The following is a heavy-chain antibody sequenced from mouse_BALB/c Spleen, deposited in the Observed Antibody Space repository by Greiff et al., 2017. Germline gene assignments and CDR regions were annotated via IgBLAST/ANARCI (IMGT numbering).Heavy chain of an antibody. Sequence: EVMLVESGGGLVKPGGSLKLSCAASGFAFSSYDMSWVRQTPEKRLEWVAYISSGGGSTYYPDTVKGRFTISRDNAKNTLYLQMSSLKSEHTAMYYCARHGNGNSPFDYWGQGTTLTVSS. CDR1: GFAFSSYD. CDR2: ISSGGGST. D-gene: IGHD2-1*01. V-gene: IGHV5-12-1*01. CDR3: ARHGNGNSPFDY. J-gene: IGHJ2*01.